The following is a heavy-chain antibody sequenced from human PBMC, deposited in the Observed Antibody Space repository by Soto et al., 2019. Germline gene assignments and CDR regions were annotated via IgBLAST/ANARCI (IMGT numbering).Heavy chain of an antibody. V-gene: IGHV4-34*01. Sequence: NPSETLSLTCAVYGGSFSGYYWSWIRQPPGKGLEWIGEINHSGSTNYNPSLKSRVTISVDTSKNQFSLKLSSVTAADTAVYYCARHDYGGNYYYYGMDVWGQGTTVTVSS. CDR1: GGSFSGYY. J-gene: IGHJ6*02. CDR3: ARHDYGGNYYYYGMDV. CDR2: INHSGST. D-gene: IGHD4-17*01.